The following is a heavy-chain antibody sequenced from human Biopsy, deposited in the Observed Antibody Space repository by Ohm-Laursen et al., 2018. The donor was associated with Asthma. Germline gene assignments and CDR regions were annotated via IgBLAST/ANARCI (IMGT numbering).Heavy chain of an antibody. CDR3: AREGVAGTHIED. V-gene: IGHV3-30-3*01. CDR1: RFTYE. D-gene: IGHD6-19*01. J-gene: IGHJ4*02. CDR2: KSYDGSSI. Sequence: SLRLSCSAPRFTYEMHWVRQAPGKGLEWVAVKSYDGSSIYYADSVKGRFTISRDNSKNTLSLQMNSLTAEDTAVYYCAREGVAGTHIEDWGQGTLVTVSS.